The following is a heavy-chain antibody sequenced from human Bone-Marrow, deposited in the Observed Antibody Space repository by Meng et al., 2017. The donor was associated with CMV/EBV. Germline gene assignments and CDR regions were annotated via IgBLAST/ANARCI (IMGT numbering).Heavy chain of an antibody. J-gene: IGHJ6*02. D-gene: IGHD3-22*01. V-gene: IGHV1-2*02. CDR3: ARGGITMIAGYSYGMDI. CDR2: INPNSGGT. Sequence: ASVKVSCKASGCTFCSYAIRWVRQAPGQGLEWMGWINPNSGGTNYAQKFQGRVTMTRDTSISTAYMELSRLRSDDTAVYYCARGGITMIAGYSYGMDIWGQGNSVNV. CDR1: GCTFCSYA.